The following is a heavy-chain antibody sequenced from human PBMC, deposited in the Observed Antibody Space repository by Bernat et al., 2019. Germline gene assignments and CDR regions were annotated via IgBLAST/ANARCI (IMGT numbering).Heavy chain of an antibody. CDR2: ISSSSSTI. CDR3: ARDRKDSSGYYPSGSLDY. CDR1: GFTFSSYS. V-gene: IGHV3-48*02. Sequence: EVQLVESGGGLVQPGGSLRLSCAASGFTFSSYSMNWVRQAPVKGLEWVSYISSSSSTIYYAESVKGRFTISRDNAKNSLYLQMNSLRDEDTAVYYCARDRKDSSGYYPSGSLDYWGQGTLVTVSS. D-gene: IGHD3-22*01. J-gene: IGHJ4*02.